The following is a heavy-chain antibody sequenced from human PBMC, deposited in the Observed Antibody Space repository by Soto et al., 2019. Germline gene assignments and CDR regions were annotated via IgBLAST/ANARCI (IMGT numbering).Heavy chain of an antibody. D-gene: IGHD6-13*01. J-gene: IGHJ4*02. CDR2: IKSKTDGGTT. CDR3: TSSIAAAGTDYFDY. CDR1: GFTFSNAW. Sequence: GGSLRLSCAASGFTFSNAWMSWVRQAPGKGLEWVGRIKSKTDGGTTDYAAPVKGRFTISRDDSKNTLYLQMNSLKTEATAVYYCTSSIAAAGTDYFDYWGQGTLVTVSS. V-gene: IGHV3-15*01.